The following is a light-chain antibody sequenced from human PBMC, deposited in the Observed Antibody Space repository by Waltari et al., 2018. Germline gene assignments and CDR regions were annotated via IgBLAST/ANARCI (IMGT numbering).Light chain of an antibody. V-gene: IGKV3-15*01. J-gene: IGKJ2*01. CDR1: RNVGSS. CDR3: HQYNYWPPAYT. Sequence: EVVLTQSPGALSVSPGESATLSCRASRNVGSSLAWYQQTPGHSPRLLVYDAKNRATYVPARFSGSGYGTQFTLTISSLQSEDFGVYYCHQYNYWPPAYTFGQGTKLEIK. CDR2: DAK.